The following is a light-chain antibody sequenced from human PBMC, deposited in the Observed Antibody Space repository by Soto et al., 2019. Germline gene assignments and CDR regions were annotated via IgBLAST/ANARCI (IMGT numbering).Light chain of an antibody. Sequence: DIQLTQSPSFLSSSVGDRFTVSCRASQGISRYLTWYQQKPGKAPKLLIYAASNLQSGVPSRFSGSGSGTEFTLTITSLHPDDFATYYCQQYNSFWTFGQGTKVDI. CDR1: QGISRY. V-gene: IGKV1-9*01. CDR3: QQYNSFWT. CDR2: AAS. J-gene: IGKJ1*01.